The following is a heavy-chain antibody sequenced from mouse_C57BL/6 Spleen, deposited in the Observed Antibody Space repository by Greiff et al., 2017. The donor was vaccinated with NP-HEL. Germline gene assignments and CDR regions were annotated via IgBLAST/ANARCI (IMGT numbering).Heavy chain of an antibody. CDR2: IDPSDSYT. CDR1: GYTFTSYW. J-gene: IGHJ3*01. CDR3: ARSYGSSWGFAN. V-gene: IGHV1-69*01. D-gene: IGHD1-1*01. Sequence: VQLQQSGAELVMPGASVKLSCKASGYTFTSYWMHWVKQRPGQGLERIGEIDPSDSYTNYNQKFKGKSTLTVDKSSSTAYMQLSSLTSEDAAVYYCARSYGSSWGFANWSQGTRVTVSA.